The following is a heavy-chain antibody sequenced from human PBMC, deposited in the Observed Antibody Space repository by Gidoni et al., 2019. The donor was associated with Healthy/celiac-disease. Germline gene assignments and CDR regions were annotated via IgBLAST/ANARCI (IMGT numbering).Heavy chain of an antibody. CDR3: ARDYGSFDY. CDR1: GFTFSSYG. J-gene: IGHJ4*02. V-gene: IGHV3-33*01. D-gene: IGHD3-10*01. Sequence: VPLVASGGGVVQPGRSLILSCSAAGFTFSSYGMHWVRQAPGKGLAWVAVIWYDGSNKYYADSVKGRFTISRDNSKNTLYLQMNSLRAEDTAVYYCARDYGSFDYWGQGTLVTVSS. CDR2: IWYDGSNK.